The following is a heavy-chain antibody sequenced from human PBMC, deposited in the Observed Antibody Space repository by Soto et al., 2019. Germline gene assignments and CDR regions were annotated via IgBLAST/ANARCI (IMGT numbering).Heavy chain of an antibody. D-gene: IGHD3-10*01. CDR1: GFTFSSYA. CDR2: ISGSGGST. J-gene: IGHJ5*02. V-gene: IGHV3-23*01. CDR3: ASPGVLWFGAKNWFDP. Sequence: GGSLRLSCAASGFTFSSYAMSWVRQAPGKGLEWVSAISGSGGSTYYADSVKGRFTISRDNSKNTLYLQMNSLRAEDTAVYYCASPGVLWFGAKNWFDPWGQGTLVTISS.